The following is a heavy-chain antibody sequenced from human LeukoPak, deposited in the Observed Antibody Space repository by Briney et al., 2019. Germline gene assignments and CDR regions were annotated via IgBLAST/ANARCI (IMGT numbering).Heavy chain of an antibody. CDR1: GGSFSGYY. D-gene: IGHD3-22*01. J-gene: IGHJ6*03. V-gene: IGHV4-34*01. Sequence: NPSETLSLTCAVYGGSFSGYYWSWIRHPPGKGLEWIGEINHSGSTNYNPSLKSRVTISVDTSKNQFSLKLSSVTAADTAVYYCARAKYYYDSSGYFSPYHYYMDVWGKGTTVTVSS. CDR2: INHSGST. CDR3: ARAKYYYDSSGYFSPYHYYMDV.